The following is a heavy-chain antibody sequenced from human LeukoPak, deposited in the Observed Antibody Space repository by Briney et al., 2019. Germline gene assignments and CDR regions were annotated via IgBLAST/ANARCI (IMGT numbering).Heavy chain of an antibody. CDR1: GFTFSSYA. J-gene: IGHJ4*02. CDR3: AKDRDSSGWYFDY. D-gene: IGHD6-19*01. Sequence: GGSLRLSCAASGFTFSSYAMSWVRQAPRKGLEWVSAISGSGGSTYYADSVKGRFTISRDNSKNTLYLQMNSLRAEDTAVYYCAKDRDSSGWYFDYWGQGTLVTVSS. V-gene: IGHV3-23*01. CDR2: ISGSGGST.